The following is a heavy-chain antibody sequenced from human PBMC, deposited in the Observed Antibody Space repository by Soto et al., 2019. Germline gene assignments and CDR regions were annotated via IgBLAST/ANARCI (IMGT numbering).Heavy chain of an antibody. CDR3: ARGVRSSPPRY. J-gene: IGHJ4*02. Sequence: QVQLQESGPGHVKPLETLSLTCTISGGSISVYYWSWIRQSPGQALEWIGYIYASGSPYYNPSLRSRVLISADTSKNQVYLELTSATAADTAVYFCARGVRSSPPRYWGRGTLVTVSS. CDR1: GGSISVYY. CDR2: IYASGSP. V-gene: IGHV4-59*01. D-gene: IGHD2-21*01.